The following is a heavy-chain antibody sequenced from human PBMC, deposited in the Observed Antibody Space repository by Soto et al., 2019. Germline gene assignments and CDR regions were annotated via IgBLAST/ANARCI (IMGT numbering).Heavy chain of an antibody. Sequence: GASVKLSCKASGHTVTDLSMHCVRLAPKGGLEWMGRFDPEDGETIYAEKFQGRLTMTEDTSTDTAYMELNSLTYEDTALYYCATENTRRGLALFGVVIAALYYWGQGTLVTVSS. V-gene: IGHV1-24*01. CDR1: GHTVTDLS. CDR3: ATENTRRGLALFGVVIAALYY. CDR2: FDPEDGET. D-gene: IGHD3-3*01. J-gene: IGHJ4*02.